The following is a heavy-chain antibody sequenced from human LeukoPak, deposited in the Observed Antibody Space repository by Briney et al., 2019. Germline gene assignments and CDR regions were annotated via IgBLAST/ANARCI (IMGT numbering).Heavy chain of an antibody. CDR3: ARDLSYYYDSSGYLDY. V-gene: IGHV3-21*01. Sequence: GGSLRLSCAASGFTFSSYSVNWVRQAPGKGLEWVSSISSSSSYIYYADSVKGRFTISRDNAKNSLYLQMNSLRAEDTAVYYCARDLSYYYDSSGYLDYWGQGALVTVSS. CDR1: GFTFSSYS. J-gene: IGHJ4*02. D-gene: IGHD3-22*01. CDR2: ISSSSSYI.